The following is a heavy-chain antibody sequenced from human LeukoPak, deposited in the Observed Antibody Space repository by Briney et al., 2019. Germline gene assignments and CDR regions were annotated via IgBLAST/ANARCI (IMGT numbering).Heavy chain of an antibody. CDR2: INHSGST. CDR3: ASVPTTVTKPPALRY. J-gene: IGHJ4*02. D-gene: IGHD4-17*01. CDR1: GGGFSGYY. V-gene: IGHV4-34*01. Sequence: SETLSLSCAVYGGGFSGYYWSWIRQPPGKGLEWIGEINHSGSTNYNPSLKSRVTISVDTSKNQFSLKVSSVTAADTAVYYCASVPTTVTKPPALRYWGQGTLVAVSS.